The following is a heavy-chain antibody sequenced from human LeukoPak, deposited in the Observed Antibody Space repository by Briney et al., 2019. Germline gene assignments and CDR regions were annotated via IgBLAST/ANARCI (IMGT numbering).Heavy chain of an antibody. CDR2: ISAYNGNT. CDR3: ARGPIAVADFYYYYYYMDV. CDR1: GYTFTSYG. J-gene: IGHJ6*03. Sequence: ASVKVSCKASGYTFTSYGISWVRQAPGQGLEWMGWISAYNGNTNYAQKLQGRVTMTTDTPTSTAYMELRSLRSDDTAVYYCARGPIAVADFYYYYYYMDVWGKGTTVTVSS. V-gene: IGHV1-18*01. D-gene: IGHD6-19*01.